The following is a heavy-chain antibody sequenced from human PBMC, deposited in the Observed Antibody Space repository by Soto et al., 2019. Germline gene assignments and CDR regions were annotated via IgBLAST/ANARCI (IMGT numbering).Heavy chain of an antibody. CDR2: INAGNGNT. J-gene: IGHJ4*02. D-gene: IGHD6-6*01. V-gene: IGHV1-3*01. CDR1: GYTFTSYA. Sequence: ASVKVSCKASGYTFTSYAMHWVRQAPGQRLEWMGWINAGNGNTKYSQKFQGRVTITRDTSASTAYMELSSLRSEDTAVYYCARDRIAARPSNYFDYWGQGTLVTVPS. CDR3: ARDRIAARPSNYFDY.